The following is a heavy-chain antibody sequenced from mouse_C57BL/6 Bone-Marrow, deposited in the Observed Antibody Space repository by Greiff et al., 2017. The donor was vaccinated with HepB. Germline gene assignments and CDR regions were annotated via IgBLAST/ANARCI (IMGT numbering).Heavy chain of an antibody. CDR2: ISSGGSYT. V-gene: IGHV5-6*01. D-gene: IGHD3-1*01. Sequence: EVKLVESGGDLVKPGGSLKLSCAASGFTFSSYGMSWVRQTPDKRLEWVATISSGGSYTYYPDSVKGRSTISRDNAKNTLYLQMSSLKSEDTAMYYCARPGYVAWFAYWGQGTLVTVSA. CDR3: ARPGYVAWFAY. J-gene: IGHJ3*01. CDR1: GFTFSSYG.